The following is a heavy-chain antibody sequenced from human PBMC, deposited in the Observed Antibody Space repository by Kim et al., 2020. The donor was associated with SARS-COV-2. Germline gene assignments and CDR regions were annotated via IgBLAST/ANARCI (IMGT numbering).Heavy chain of an antibody. D-gene: IGHD6-19*01. Sequence: GGSLRLSCAASGFNFNNYAMSWVRQAPGKGLEWVSSISGSVSSTSYADFAKGRFTISSDKSKNTVFVQMTSLTAEDTAIYYCAKGRRIAVTETLTPFDFWGQGTLVTVSS. V-gene: IGHV3-23*01. J-gene: IGHJ4*02. CDR3: AKGRRIAVTETLTPFDF. CDR1: GFNFNNYA. CDR2: ISGSVSST.